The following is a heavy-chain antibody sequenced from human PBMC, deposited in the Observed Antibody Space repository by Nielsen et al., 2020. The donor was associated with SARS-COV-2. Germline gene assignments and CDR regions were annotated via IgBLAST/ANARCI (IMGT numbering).Heavy chain of an antibody. CDR2: ISYDGSNK. J-gene: IGHJ6*02. D-gene: IGHD2-2*01. Sequence: GESLKISCAASGFTFSSYAMHWVRQAPGKGLEWVAVISYDGSNKYYADSVKGRFTISRDNSKNTLYLQMNSLRAEDTAVYYCARGPQAPWAGKDIVVVPAAMFLPYGMDVWGQGTTVTVSS. V-gene: IGHV3-30-3*01. CDR1: GFTFSSYA. CDR3: ARGPQAPWAGKDIVVVPAAMFLPYGMDV.